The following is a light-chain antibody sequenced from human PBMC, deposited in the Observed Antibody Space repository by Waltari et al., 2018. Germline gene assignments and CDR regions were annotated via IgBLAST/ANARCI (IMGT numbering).Light chain of an antibody. J-gene: IGKJ4*01. CDR1: QSISKW. CDR2: EAS. CDR3: QQYNSYSLLT. Sequence: DIRMTQSPSTLSASAGDRVIISCRDSQSISKWLAWYQQKPGRAPKLLIYEASTLQSGVPSRFSGTGSGTDFTLTISSLQPDDFATYYCQQYNSYSLLTFGGGTKVEIK. V-gene: IGKV1-5*03.